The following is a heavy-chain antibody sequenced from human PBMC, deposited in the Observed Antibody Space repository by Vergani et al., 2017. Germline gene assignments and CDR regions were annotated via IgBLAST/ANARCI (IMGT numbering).Heavy chain of an antibody. J-gene: IGHJ5*02. CDR3: GRVADFYGWGSRLLDL. V-gene: IGHV4-59*01. CDR1: GGSMSGYY. D-gene: IGHD3-10*01. CDR2: MYHSGST. Sequence: QVRLQESGPGLVKPSETLSLSCSVSGGSMSGYYWSWIRQPPGKELEWIGYMYHSGSTNYNPSLETRVTISGNTSKNQFSLKLNSVTAADTAVYYCGRVADFYGWGSRLLDLWGQGILVTVSS.